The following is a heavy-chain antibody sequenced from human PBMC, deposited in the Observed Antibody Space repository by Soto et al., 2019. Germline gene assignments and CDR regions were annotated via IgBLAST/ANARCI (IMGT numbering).Heavy chain of an antibody. J-gene: IGHJ6*02. CDR1: GGSISSGGYY. Sequence: HVQLQESGPGLVKPSQTLSLTCTVSGGSISSGGYYWSWIRQHPGKGLEWIGYIYYSGSTYYNPSLKSRVIMSVDTSKTQCSQKLSSVTGADTAVYYCARDAGAAAQPHYYYYYGMDVWGQGTTVTVSS. V-gene: IGHV4-31*03. CDR2: IYYSGST. D-gene: IGHD2-2*01. CDR3: ARDAGAAAQPHYYYYYGMDV.